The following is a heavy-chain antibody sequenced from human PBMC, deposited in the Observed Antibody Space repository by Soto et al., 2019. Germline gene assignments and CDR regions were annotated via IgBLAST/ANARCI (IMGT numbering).Heavy chain of an antibody. V-gene: IGHV4-30-2*01. CDR2: IYHSGST. Sequence: SETLSLTCAVSGGSISSGGYSWSWIRQPPGKGLEWIGYIYHSGSTYYNPSLKSRVTISVDRSKNQFSLKLSSVTAADTAVYYCVRGGSNYASWGQGTLVTVSS. CDR3: VRGGSNYAS. D-gene: IGHD4-4*01. CDR1: GGSISSGGYS. J-gene: IGHJ5*02.